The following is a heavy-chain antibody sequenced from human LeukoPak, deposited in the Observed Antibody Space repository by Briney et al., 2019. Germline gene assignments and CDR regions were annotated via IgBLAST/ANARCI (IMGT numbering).Heavy chain of an antibody. CDR1: GFTFDSYA. Sequence: GGSLRLSCAASGFTFDSYAMSWVRQAPGKGLEWVSTISGSGGSTYYADSVKGRFTISRDNAKNSLYLQMNSLRAEDTAVHYCARDKGLYYYGMDVWGQGTTDTVSS. V-gene: IGHV3-23*01. CDR3: ARDKGLYYYGMDV. CDR2: ISGSGGST. J-gene: IGHJ6*02.